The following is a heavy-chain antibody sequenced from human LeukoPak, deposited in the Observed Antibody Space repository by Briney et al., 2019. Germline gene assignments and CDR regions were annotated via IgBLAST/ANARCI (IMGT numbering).Heavy chain of an antibody. CDR2: ISGSGSII. V-gene: IGHV3-11*04. CDR3: AREARWLQSKPLDY. D-gene: IGHD5-24*01. Sequence: GGSLRLSCAASGFTFSDYYMTWIRQAPGKGLEWVSYISGSGSIIEYADSMKGRFTISRDNAKNSLYLQMKSLRAEDTAVYYCAREARWLQSKPLDYWGQGTLVTVSS. J-gene: IGHJ4*02. CDR1: GFTFSDYY.